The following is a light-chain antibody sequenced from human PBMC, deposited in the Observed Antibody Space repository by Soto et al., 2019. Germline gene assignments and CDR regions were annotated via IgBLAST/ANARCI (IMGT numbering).Light chain of an antibody. V-gene: IGKV3-20*01. CDR2: GAS. Sequence: EIGLTQSPGTLSLSPGERATLSCRASKSVSSSYLAGYQQKPGQAPRLLIYGASSRATGIPDRFSGSGSGTDFTLTIRRLEPEDFSVYYCQQYGSSPKTFGQGTKVEIK. CDR3: QQYGSSPKT. CDR1: KSVSSSY. J-gene: IGKJ1*01.